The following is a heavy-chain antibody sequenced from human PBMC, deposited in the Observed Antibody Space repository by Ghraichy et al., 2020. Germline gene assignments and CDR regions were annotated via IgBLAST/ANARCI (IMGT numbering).Heavy chain of an antibody. D-gene: IGHD5-18*01. J-gene: IGHJ6*02. Sequence: SETLSLTCAVYGGSFSGYYWSWIRQPPGKGLEWIGEINHSGSTNYNPSPKSRVTISVDTSKNQFSLKLSSVTAADTAVYYCARGGRRKPLRGYSYGYGSYYYGMDVWGQGTTVTVSS. CDR3: ARGGRRKPLRGYSYGYGSYYYGMDV. CDR2: INHSGST. V-gene: IGHV4-34*01. CDR1: GGSFSGYY.